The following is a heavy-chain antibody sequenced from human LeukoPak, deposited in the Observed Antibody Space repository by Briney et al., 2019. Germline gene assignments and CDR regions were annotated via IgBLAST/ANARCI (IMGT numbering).Heavy chain of an antibody. CDR2: ISAYNGNT. CDR3: AREGVGLVIYDILTGYYYFDY. Sequence: GASVKVSCKVSGYTFTSYGISWVRQAPGQGLEWMGWISAYNGNTNYAQKFQGRVTMTTDTSTSTAYMELRSLRSDDTAVYYCAREGVGLVIYDILTGYYYFDYWGQGTLVTVSS. J-gene: IGHJ4*02. D-gene: IGHD3-9*01. CDR1: GYTFTSYG. V-gene: IGHV1-18*01.